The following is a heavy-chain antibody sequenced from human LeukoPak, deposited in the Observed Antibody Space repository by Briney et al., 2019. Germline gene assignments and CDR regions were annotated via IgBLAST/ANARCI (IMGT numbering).Heavy chain of an antibody. CDR3: ARGSSGYYIPWFDP. Sequence: SETLSLTCTVSGGSISSYYWSWIRQPPGKRLECIGYIYYTGTTNYNPSLKSRVTISVDTSKNQFSLRLSSVTAADTAEYYCARGSSGYYIPWFDPWGQGTLVTVSS. V-gene: IGHV4-59*01. CDR2: IYYTGTT. J-gene: IGHJ5*02. D-gene: IGHD3-3*01. CDR1: GGSISSYY.